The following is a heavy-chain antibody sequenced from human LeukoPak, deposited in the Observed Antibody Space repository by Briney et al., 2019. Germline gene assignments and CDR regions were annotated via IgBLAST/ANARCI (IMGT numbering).Heavy chain of an antibody. CDR1: GGSFSGYY. V-gene: IGHV4-34*01. Sequence: PSAALSHTCAVYGGSFSGYYWSWIRQPPGKGLEWIGEINHSGSTNYNPSLKSRVTISVDTSKNQFSLKLSSVTAADTAVYYCARGASSRVRFLEWLLYFDYWGQGTLVTVSS. CDR2: INHSGST. J-gene: IGHJ4*02. D-gene: IGHD3-3*01. CDR3: ARGASSRVRFLEWLLYFDY.